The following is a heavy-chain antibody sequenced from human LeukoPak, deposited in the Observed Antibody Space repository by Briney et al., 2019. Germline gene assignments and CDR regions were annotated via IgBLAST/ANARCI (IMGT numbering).Heavy chain of an antibody. CDR1: GGSISSGGYS. CDR2: IYHSGST. D-gene: IGHD5-18*01. Sequence: PSQTLSLTCAVPGGSISSGGYSWSWIRQPPGKGLEWIGYIYHSGSTYYNPSLKSRVTISVDRSKNQFSLKLSSVTAADTAVYYCASLIRGYSYGYWDYWGQGTLVTVSS. J-gene: IGHJ4*02. CDR3: ASLIRGYSYGYWDY. V-gene: IGHV4-30-2*01.